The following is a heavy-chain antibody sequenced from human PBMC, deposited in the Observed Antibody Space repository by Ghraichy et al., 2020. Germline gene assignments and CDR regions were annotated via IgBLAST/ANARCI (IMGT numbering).Heavy chain of an antibody. CDR1: GGSISSSRYY. Sequence: SETLSLTCTVSGGSISSSRYYWGWIRQPPGKGLEWIGSIYYSWSTNYNPSLKSRLTISVDTSKNQFSLKLSSVTAADTAVYYCARHQTYEFLDYWGQGTLVTVSS. CDR3: ARHQTYEFLDY. D-gene: IGHD3/OR15-3a*01. V-gene: IGHV4-39*01. J-gene: IGHJ4*02. CDR2: IYYSWST.